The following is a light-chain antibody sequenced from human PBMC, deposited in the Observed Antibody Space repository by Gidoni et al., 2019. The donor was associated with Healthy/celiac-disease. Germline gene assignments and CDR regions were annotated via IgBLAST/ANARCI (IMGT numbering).Light chain of an antibody. J-gene: IGKJ3*01. V-gene: IGKV1-33*01. Sequence: DIQMTQSPSSLSASVGDRVTITCQANQDISNYLNWYQQKPGKAPKLLFYDASNLEPRVPSRFSGSGSGTDFTFTISSLQPEDIATYYCQQYDNLLPFTFGPXTKVDIK. CDR3: QQYDNLLPFT. CDR1: QDISNY. CDR2: DAS.